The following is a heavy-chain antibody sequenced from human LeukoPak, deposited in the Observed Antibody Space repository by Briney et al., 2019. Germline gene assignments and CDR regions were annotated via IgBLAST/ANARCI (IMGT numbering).Heavy chain of an antibody. CDR2: ISSTGSAI. D-gene: IGHD3-22*01. Sequence: GGSLRLTCAGFGFTFRSYEMNWVRQAPGKGLEWISYISSTGSAIYYADSVKGRLTISRDNANNSLYLQMNSLRAEDTAVYYCPRVFSYYTYSFDYWGQGTLVTVSS. CDR3: PRVFSYYTYSFDY. V-gene: IGHV3-48*03. CDR1: GFTFRSYE. J-gene: IGHJ4*02.